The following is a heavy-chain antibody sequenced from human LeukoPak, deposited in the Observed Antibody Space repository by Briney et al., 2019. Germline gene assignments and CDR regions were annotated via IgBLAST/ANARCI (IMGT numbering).Heavy chain of an antibody. Sequence: PGGSLRLSCAASGFTFSSYWMHWVRQAPGKGLVWVSRINSDGSSTSYADSVKGRFTISRDNAKNTLYLQMNSLRAEDTAVYYCAILRFLEWFDHWGQGTLVTVSS. CDR3: AILRFLEWFDH. D-gene: IGHD3-3*01. CDR1: GFTFSSYW. V-gene: IGHV3-74*01. J-gene: IGHJ5*02. CDR2: INSDGSST.